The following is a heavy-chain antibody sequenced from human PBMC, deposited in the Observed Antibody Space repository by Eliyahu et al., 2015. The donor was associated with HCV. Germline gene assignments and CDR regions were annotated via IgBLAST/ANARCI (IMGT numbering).Heavy chain of an antibody. CDR3: ARDEIVRTYYFDY. D-gene: IGHD6-6*01. CDR2: ISYDGSNK. J-gene: IGHJ4*02. Sequence: AVISYDGSNKYYADSVKGRFTISRDNSKNTLYLQMNSLRAEDTAVYYCARDEIVRTYYFDYWGQGTLVTVSS. V-gene: IGHV3-30-3*01.